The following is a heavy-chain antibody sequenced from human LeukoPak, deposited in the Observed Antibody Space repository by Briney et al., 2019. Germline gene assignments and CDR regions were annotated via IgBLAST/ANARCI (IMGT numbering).Heavy chain of an antibody. CDR1: GYTFTGYY. D-gene: IGHD3-10*01. J-gene: IGHJ3*02. Sequence: ASVKVSCKASGYTFTGYYMHWVRQAPGQGLEWMGWVNPNSGGTNYAQKFQGRVTMTRDTSISTAYIELSRLRSDDTAVYYCARSRGIRPNYYGSGSYPKNDAFDIWGQGTMVTVSS. CDR3: ARSRGIRPNYYGSGSYPKNDAFDI. V-gene: IGHV1-2*02. CDR2: VNPNSGGT.